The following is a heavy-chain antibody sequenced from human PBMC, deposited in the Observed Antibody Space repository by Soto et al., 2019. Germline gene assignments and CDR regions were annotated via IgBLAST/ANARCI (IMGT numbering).Heavy chain of an antibody. V-gene: IGHV4-30-4*01. D-gene: IGHD3-10*01. CDR3: ARPRGGELFWFDP. J-gene: IGHJ5*02. CDR1: GGSISSGDYY. CDR2: IYYSGST. Sequence: PSETLSLTCTVSGGSISSGDYYWSWIRQPPGKGLEWIGYIYYSGSTYYNPSLKSRVTISVDTSKNQFPLKLSSVTAADTAVYYCARPRGGELFWFDPWGQGTLVTVSS.